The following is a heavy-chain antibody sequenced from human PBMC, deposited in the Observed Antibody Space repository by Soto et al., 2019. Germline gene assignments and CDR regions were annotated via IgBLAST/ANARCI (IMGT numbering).Heavy chain of an antibody. D-gene: IGHD6-13*01. Sequence: SETLSLTCTVSGGSICSYYWNWILQPPGKGLEWIGYIYYSGSTNYNPSLKSRVTISVDTSKNQFSLKLSSVTAADTAVYYCAMIAAAGTDFAYRGQGTLVTVSS. V-gene: IGHV4-59*08. CDR2: IYYSGST. CDR3: AMIAAAGTDFAY. J-gene: IGHJ4*02. CDR1: GGSICSYY.